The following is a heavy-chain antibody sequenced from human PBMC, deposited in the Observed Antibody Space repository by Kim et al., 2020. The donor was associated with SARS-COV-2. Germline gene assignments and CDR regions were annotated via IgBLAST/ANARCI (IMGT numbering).Heavy chain of an antibody. J-gene: IGHJ3*02. CDR2: IYYSGST. CDR1: GGSITSVGYY. CDR3: ARLKWGSGTKAFDI. V-gene: IGHV4-31*03. D-gene: IGHD1-26*01. Sequence: SETLSLTCTVSGGSITSVGYYWSWIRQYPGKGLECIGYIYYSGSTYYNPSLRSRVSIPADTSKNQFSLRLSSVTAADTAVYYCARLKWGSGTKAFDIWGQGTMVTVSS.